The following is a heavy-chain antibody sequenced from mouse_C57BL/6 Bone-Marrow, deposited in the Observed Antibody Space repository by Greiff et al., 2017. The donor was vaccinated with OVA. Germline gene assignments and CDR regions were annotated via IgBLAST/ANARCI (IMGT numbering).Heavy chain of an antibody. D-gene: IGHD4-1*01. CDR2: ISSGGSYT. CDR1: GFTFSSYG. V-gene: IGHV5-6*01. CDR3: ARHGGTGDWYFDV. J-gene: IGHJ1*03. Sequence: EVQLVESGGDLVKPGGSLKLSCAASGFTFSSYGMSWVRQTPDKRLEWVATISSGGSYTYYPDSVKGRFTISRDNAKNTLYLQMSSLKSEDTALYYWARHGGTGDWYFDVWGTGTTVTVSS.